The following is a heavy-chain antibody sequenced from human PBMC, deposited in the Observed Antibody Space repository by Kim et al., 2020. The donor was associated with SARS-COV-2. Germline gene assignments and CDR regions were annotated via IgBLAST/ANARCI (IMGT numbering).Heavy chain of an antibody. V-gene: IGHV1-24*01. Sequence: TIYAQKFQGRVTMTEDTSTDTAYMELSSLRSEDTAVYYCATSLYYYRIDYWGQGTLVTVSS. J-gene: IGHJ4*02. CDR2: T. CDR3: ATSLYYYRIDY. D-gene: IGHD3-10*01.